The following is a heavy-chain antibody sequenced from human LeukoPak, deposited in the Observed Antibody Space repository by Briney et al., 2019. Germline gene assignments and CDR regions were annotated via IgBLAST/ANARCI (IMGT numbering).Heavy chain of an antibody. CDR2: ISSSSSYI. V-gene: IGHV3-21*01. D-gene: IGHD1/OR15-1a*01. Sequence: WGSLRLSCAASGFTFSSYSMNWVRQAPGKGLEWVSSISSSSSYIYYADSVKGRFTISRDNAKNSLYLQMNSLRAEDTAVYYCARGHNWNSNWFDPWGQGTLVTVSS. CDR1: GFTFSSYS. J-gene: IGHJ5*02. CDR3: ARGHNWNSNWFDP.